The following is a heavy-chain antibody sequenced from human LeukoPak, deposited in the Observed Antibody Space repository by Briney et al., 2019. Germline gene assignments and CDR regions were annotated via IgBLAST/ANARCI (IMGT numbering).Heavy chain of an antibody. CDR2: TTSSSSYI. Sequence: GGSLRLSCAASGFTFSSYNMNWVRQAPGKGLEWVSSTTSSSSYIYYADSVKGRFTISRDNAKNSLYLQMDSLRAEDTAVYYCARRALYYDFWSAPYYFDYWGQGTLVTVSS. V-gene: IGHV3-21*01. D-gene: IGHD3-3*01. CDR3: ARRALYYDFWSAPYYFDY. CDR1: GFTFSSYN. J-gene: IGHJ4*02.